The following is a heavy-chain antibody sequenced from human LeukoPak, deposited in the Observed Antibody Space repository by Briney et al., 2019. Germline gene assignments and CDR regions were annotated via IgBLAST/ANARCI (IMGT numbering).Heavy chain of an antibody. CDR2: ISGYNGNT. V-gene: IGHV1-18*01. CDR1: GYTFTSYG. Sequence: ASVKVSCKASGYTFTSYGISWVRQAPGQGLEWMGWISGYNGNTNYAQKLQGRVTMTTDTSTSTAYMDLRSLRSDDTAVYYCARGDYGDYYFDYWGQGTLVTVSS. CDR3: ARGDYGDYYFDY. J-gene: IGHJ4*02. D-gene: IGHD4-17*01.